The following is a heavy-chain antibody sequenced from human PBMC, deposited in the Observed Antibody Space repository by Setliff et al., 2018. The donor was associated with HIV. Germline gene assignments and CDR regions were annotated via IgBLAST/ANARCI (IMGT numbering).Heavy chain of an antibody. V-gene: IGHV1-18*01. CDR1: GYTFTTYG. D-gene: IGHD6-19*01. CDR3: ARLGSGWSDSYYYAMDI. Sequence: ASVKVSCKASGYTFTTYGISWVRQAPGHGLEWMGWISPNFGHTKYAQRFLDRVTMTIDTATSRAYMELRSLRSDDTAVYFCARLGSGWSDSYYYAMDIWGQGTTVTVSS. CDR2: ISPNFGHT. J-gene: IGHJ6*02.